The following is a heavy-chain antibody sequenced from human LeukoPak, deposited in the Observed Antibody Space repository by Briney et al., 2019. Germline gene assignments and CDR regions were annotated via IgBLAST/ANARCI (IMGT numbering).Heavy chain of an antibody. CDR1: GYTFTVYF. Sequence: ASVKVSCKASGYTFTVYFMHWVRQAPGQGLEWMAWINPNSGGTNYAQKFQGRVTMTRDTSISTAYMELSRLRSDDTAVYYCALLLWFGELLDTFFDYWGQGTLVTVSS. V-gene: IGHV1-2*02. D-gene: IGHD3-10*01. CDR2: INPNSGGT. CDR3: ALLLWFGELLDTFFDY. J-gene: IGHJ4*02.